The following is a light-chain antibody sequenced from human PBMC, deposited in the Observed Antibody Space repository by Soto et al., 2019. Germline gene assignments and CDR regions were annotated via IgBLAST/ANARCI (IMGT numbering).Light chain of an antibody. V-gene: IGKV1-33*01. CDR2: DAS. CDR1: QDISNY. Sequence: DIQMTQSPSSLSASVGDRVTITCQASQDISNYLNWYQQKPGKAPKLLIYDASNLETGVPSRFSGSGAGTDFTFTISSLQPEDIATYYCQQYDNLHPTVGQGTRLEIK. CDR3: QQYDNLHPT. J-gene: IGKJ5*01.